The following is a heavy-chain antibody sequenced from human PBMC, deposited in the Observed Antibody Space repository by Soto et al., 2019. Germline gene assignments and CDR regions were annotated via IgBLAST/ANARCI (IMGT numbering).Heavy chain of an antibody. CDR1: GGTFSSYA. Sequence: GASVKVSCKASGGTFSSYAISWVRQAPGQGLEWMGGIIPIFGTANYAQKFKGRVTITADESTSTAYMELSSLRSEDTAVYYCAKDGRIAAAGPYYYYGMDVWGQGTTVTVSS. V-gene: IGHV1-69*13. CDR3: AKDGRIAAAGPYYYYGMDV. CDR2: IIPIFGTA. D-gene: IGHD6-13*01. J-gene: IGHJ6*02.